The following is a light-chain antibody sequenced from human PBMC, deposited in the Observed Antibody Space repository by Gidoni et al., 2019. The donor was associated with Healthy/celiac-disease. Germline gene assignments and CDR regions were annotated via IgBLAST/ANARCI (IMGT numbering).Light chain of an antibody. CDR1: QSVSSSY. V-gene: IGKV3-20*01. CDR2: GAS. CDR3: QQYGSSLRT. Sequence: EIVLTQSPGTLSLSPGERATLSCRASQSVSSSYLAWYPQKPGQAPRLLIYGASSRATGIPDRFSGSGSGTDFTLTISRLEPEDFAVYYCQQYGSSLRTFXQXTKVEIK. J-gene: IGKJ1*01.